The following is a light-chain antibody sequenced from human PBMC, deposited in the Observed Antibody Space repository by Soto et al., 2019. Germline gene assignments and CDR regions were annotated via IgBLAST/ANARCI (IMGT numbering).Light chain of an antibody. Sequence: EIVMTQSPGTLSVSPGERATLSCRASQSVSSNLAWYQQKPGQAPRLLIYVASTRATGIPARFSGSGSGTEFTLTISSLQSEDFAVYYCQQYNKWPLTFGGGIKVEMK. V-gene: IGKV3-15*01. CDR1: QSVSSN. J-gene: IGKJ4*01. CDR3: QQYNKWPLT. CDR2: VAS.